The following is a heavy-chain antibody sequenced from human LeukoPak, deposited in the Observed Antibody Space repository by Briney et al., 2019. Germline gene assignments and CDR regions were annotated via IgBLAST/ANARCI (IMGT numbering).Heavy chain of an antibody. CDR3: ARLSYSSSSA. D-gene: IGHD6-6*01. CDR1: DYSITSDYY. V-gene: IGHV4-38-2*01. CDR2: IYYSGST. J-gene: IGHJ5*02. Sequence: PSETLSLTCAVSDYSITSDYYWGWIRQPPGKGLEWIGSIYYSGSTYYNPSLKSRVTISVDTSKNQFSLKLSSVTAADTAVYYCARLSYSSSSAWGQGTLVTVSS.